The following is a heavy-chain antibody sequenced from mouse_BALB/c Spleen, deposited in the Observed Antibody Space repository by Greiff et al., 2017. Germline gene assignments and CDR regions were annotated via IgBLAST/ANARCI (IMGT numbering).Heavy chain of an antibody. D-gene: IGHD1-1*01. CDR1: GYSITSGYY. CDR2: ISYDGSN. Sequence: EVKLMESGPGLVKPSQSLSLTCSVTGYSITSGYYWNWIRQFPGNKLEWMGYISYDGSNNYNPSLKNRISITRDTSKNQFFLKLNSVTTEDTATYYCARHYGSLLFDYWGQGTTLTVSS. CDR3: ARHYGSLLFDY. V-gene: IGHV3-6*02. J-gene: IGHJ2*01.